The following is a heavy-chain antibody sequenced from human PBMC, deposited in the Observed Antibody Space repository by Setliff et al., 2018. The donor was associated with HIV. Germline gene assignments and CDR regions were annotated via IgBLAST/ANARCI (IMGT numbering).Heavy chain of an antibody. CDR3: AREPDSIPYDY. CDR1: GGSMTSSNYY. CDR2: IYHSGST. V-gene: IGHV4-39*07. J-gene: IGHJ4*02. Sequence: SETLSLTCTVSGGSMTSSNYYWGWIRQSPGRGLEWIGSIYHSGSTYYNPSLKSRVTISVDTSKNQFSLKLSSVTAADTAVYYCAREPDSIPYDYWGQGTLVTVSS. D-gene: IGHD4-4*01.